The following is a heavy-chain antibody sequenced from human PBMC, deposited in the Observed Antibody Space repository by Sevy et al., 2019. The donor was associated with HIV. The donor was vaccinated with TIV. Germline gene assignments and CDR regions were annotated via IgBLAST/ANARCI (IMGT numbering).Heavy chain of an antibody. J-gene: IGHJ3*02. D-gene: IGHD3-10*01. CDR1: GFTFSSYS. CDR3: ARSGQMLAFDI. CDR2: ISSSSSYI. V-gene: IGHV3-21*01. Sequence: GGSLRLSCAASGFTFSSYSMNWVRQAPGKGLEWVSSISSSSSYIYYADSVKGRFTISRDNAKNSLYLQMNSLRAEDMAVYYCARSGQMLAFDIWGQGTMVTVSS.